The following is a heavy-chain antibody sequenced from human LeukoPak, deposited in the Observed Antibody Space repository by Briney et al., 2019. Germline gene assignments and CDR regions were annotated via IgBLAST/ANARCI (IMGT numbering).Heavy chain of an antibody. D-gene: IGHD3-9*01. CDR2: IYPGDSDT. CDR1: GYSFPNFW. J-gene: IGHJ4*02. CDR3: ARPYYYDNETSYDEN. V-gene: IGHV5-51*01. Sequence: PGESLKISCKTSGYSFPNFWIGWVRQLPGKGLDWMGIIYPGDSDTRYSPSFRGQVTISADKSITTAYLQWSSLAASDSGIYYCARPYYYDNETSYDENWGQGTQVTVSS.